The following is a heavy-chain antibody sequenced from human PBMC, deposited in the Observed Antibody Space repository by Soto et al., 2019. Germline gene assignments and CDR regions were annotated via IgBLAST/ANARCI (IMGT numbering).Heavy chain of an antibody. J-gene: IGHJ4*02. CDR2: IKQDGSER. D-gene: IGHD7-27*01. V-gene: IGHV3-7*05. Sequence: EVQLVESGGGLVQPGGSLRLSCVASGFALSNYWINWVRQAPGKGLEWVANIKQDGSERNYVESVKGRFTISRDNARNSLYLQMNSLRAEDTAAYYCATETSTWGCWGQGTLVTVSS. CDR3: ATETSTWGC. CDR1: GFALSNYW.